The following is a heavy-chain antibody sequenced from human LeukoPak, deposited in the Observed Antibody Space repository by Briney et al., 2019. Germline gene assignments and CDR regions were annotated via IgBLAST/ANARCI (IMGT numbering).Heavy chain of an antibody. Sequence: GGSLRLSCAASGFIFSNYYMTWIRQAPGKGPEWVAYISSRGDAVYYADSAKGRFTISRDNAKNSLYLELTSLSAEDTAVYYCARDDCSGGTCYPDPWGQGTLVTVSS. CDR3: ARDDCSGGTCYPDP. D-gene: IGHD2-15*01. CDR1: GFIFSNYY. CDR2: ISSRGDAV. J-gene: IGHJ5*02. V-gene: IGHV3-11*01.